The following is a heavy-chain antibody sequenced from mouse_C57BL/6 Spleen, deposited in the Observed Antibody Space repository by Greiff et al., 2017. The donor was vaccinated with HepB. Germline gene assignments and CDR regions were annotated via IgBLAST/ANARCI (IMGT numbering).Heavy chain of an antibody. CDR3: VANSYYFDY. D-gene: IGHD1-1*01. J-gene: IGHJ2*01. CDR2: ISNGGGST. V-gene: IGHV5-12*01. Sequence: EVKLMESGGGLVQPGGSLKLSCAASGFTFSDYYMYWVRQTPEKRLEWVAYISNGGGSTYYPDTVKGRFTISRDNAKNTLYLQMSRLKSEDTAMYYCVANSYYFDYWGQGTTLTVSS. CDR1: GFTFSDYY.